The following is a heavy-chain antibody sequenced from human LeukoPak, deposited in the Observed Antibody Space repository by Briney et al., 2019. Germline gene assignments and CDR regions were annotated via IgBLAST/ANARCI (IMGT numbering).Heavy chain of an antibody. V-gene: IGHV4-39*01. D-gene: IGHD6-19*01. Sequence: RSSETLSLTCTVSGGSISSSSYYWGWIRQPPGKGLEWIGSIYYSGSTYYNPSLKSRVTISVDTSKNQFSLKLSSVTAADTAVYYCARPNSSGWYIFDYWGQGTLVTVSS. CDR3: ARPNSSGWYIFDY. J-gene: IGHJ4*02. CDR2: IYYSGST. CDR1: GGSISSSSYY.